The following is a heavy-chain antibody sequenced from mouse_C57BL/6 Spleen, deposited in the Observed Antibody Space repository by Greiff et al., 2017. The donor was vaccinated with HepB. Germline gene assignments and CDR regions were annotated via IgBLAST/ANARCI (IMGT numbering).Heavy chain of an antibody. V-gene: IGHV1-72*01. CDR1: GYTFTSYW. D-gene: IGHD1-1*01. J-gene: IGHJ4*01. CDR3: ARDYYGNPLYAMDY. CDR2: IDPNSGGT. Sequence: QQSCKASGYTFTSYWMHWVKQRPGRGLEWIGRIDPNSGGTKYNEKFKSKATLTVDKPSSTAYMQLSSLTSEDSAVYYCARDYYGNPLYAMDYWGQGTSVTVSS.